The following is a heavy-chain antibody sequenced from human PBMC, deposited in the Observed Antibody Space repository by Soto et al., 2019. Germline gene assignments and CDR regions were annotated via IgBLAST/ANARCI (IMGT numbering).Heavy chain of an antibody. V-gene: IGHV3-33*01. CDR3: RSGGSGYDRAHHYGMDV. CDR1: GFTFSSYG. Sequence: GGSLRLSCAASGFTFSSYGMHWVRQAPGKGLEWVAVIWYDGSNKYYADSVKGRFTISRDNSKNTLYLQMNSLRAEDTAVYYCRSGGSGYDRAHHYGMDVWGQGTTVTVSS. J-gene: IGHJ6*02. D-gene: IGHD5-12*01. CDR2: IWYDGSNK.